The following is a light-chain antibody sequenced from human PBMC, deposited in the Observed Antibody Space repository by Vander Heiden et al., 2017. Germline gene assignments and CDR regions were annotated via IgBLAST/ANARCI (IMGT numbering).Light chain of an antibody. J-gene: IGLJ2*01. Sequence: QSALTQPAPVSGSPGPSIPISCTGTSSDVGGYNYVSWYQQHPGKAHKLMIYDVSNRPSGVSNRFSGSKSGNTASLTISGLQAEDEADYYCSSYTSSSTLVFGGGTKLTVL. CDR3: SSYTSSSTLV. CDR1: SSDVGGYNY. CDR2: DVS. V-gene: IGLV2-14*01.